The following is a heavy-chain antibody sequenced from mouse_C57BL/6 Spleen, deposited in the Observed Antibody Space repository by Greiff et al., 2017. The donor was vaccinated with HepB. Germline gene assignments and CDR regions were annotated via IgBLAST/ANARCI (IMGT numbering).Heavy chain of an antibody. Sequence: VKLQESGAELVRPGTSVKVSCKASGYAFTNYLIEWVKQRPGQGLEWIGVINPGSGGTNYNEKFKGKATLTADKSSSTAYMQLSSLTSEDSAVYFCARSRTAMDYWGQGTSVTVSS. CDR2: INPGSGGT. CDR1: GYAFTNYL. CDR3: ARSRTAMDY. J-gene: IGHJ4*01. V-gene: IGHV1-54*01.